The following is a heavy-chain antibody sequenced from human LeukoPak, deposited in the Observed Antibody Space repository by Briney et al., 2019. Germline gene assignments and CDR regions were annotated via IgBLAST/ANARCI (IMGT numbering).Heavy chain of an antibody. Sequence: ASVNVSCKASGGTFSSYAISWVRQAPGQGLEWMGGIIPIFGTANYAQKFQGRVTITADESTSTAYMELSSLRSEDTAVYYCARDLGRDGYNYDGDYWGQGTLVTVSS. V-gene: IGHV1-69*13. CDR1: GGTFSSYA. CDR3: ARDLGRDGYNYDGDY. J-gene: IGHJ4*02. CDR2: IIPIFGTA. D-gene: IGHD5-24*01.